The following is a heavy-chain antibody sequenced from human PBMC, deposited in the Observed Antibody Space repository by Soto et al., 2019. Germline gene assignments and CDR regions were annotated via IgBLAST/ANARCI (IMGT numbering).Heavy chain of an antibody. CDR1: GFTFSSYE. V-gene: IGHV3-48*03. CDR3: ARDFYDSSGYYPLNYYYGMDV. J-gene: IGHJ6*02. Sequence: GSLRLSCAASGFTFSSYEMNWVRQAPGKGLEWVSYISSSGSTIYYADSVKGRFTISRDNAKNSLYLQMNSLRAEDTAVYYCARDFYDSSGYYPLNYYYGMDVWGQGNPGHRLL. CDR2: ISSSGSTI. D-gene: IGHD3-22*01.